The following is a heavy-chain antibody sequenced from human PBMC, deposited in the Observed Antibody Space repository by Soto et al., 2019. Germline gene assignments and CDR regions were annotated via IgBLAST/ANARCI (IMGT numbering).Heavy chain of an antibody. CDR1: GYTFTSYG. J-gene: IGHJ4*02. V-gene: IGHV1-18*04. Sequence: QVQLVQSGAEVKKPGASVKVSCKASGYTFTSYGISWVRQAPGQGLEWMGWISAYNGNTNYAQKLQGRVTMTIDTSASTAYIGLRSLRADDTTVYYCATDRVYCSGGSCSDYFDHWCQGTLVTVSS. CDR2: ISAYNGNT. D-gene: IGHD2-15*01. CDR3: ATDRVYCSGGSCSDYFDH.